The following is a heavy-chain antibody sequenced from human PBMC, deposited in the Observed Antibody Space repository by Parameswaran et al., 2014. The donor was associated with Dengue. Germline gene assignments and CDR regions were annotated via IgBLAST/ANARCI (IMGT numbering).Heavy chain of an antibody. V-gene: IGHV4-59*01. CDR3: ARDPYCSTNTCYEGGGMDV. D-gene: IGHD2-2*01. Sequence: WIRQPPGKGLEWIGNIYYSGYTNNNPSLKSRVTISVDTSKNQFSLKLYSVTTADTAVYYCARDPYCSTNTCYEGGGMDVWGKGTTVTVSS. CDR2: IYYSGYT. J-gene: IGHJ6*03.